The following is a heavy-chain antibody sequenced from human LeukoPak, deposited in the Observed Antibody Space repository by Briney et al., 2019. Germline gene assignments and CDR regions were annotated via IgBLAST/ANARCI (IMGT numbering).Heavy chain of an antibody. CDR1: GYTFTSYG. V-gene: IGHV1-18*01. D-gene: IGHD2-15*01. Sequence: ASVKVSCKASGYTFTSYGISWVRQAPGQGLEWMGWISAYNGNTNYAQKLQGRVTMTTGTSTSTAYMELRSLRSDDTAVYYCARVVGGGSPDLSGWFDPWGQGTLVTVSS. CDR2: ISAYNGNT. J-gene: IGHJ5*02. CDR3: ARVVGGGSPDLSGWFDP.